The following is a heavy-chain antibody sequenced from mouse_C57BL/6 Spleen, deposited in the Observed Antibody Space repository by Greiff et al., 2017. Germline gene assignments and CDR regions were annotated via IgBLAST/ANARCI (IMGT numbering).Heavy chain of an antibody. CDR2: INYDGSST. V-gene: IGHV5-16*01. J-gene: IGHJ1*03. CDR1: GFTFSDYY. CDR3: ARALIYYYGSSFWYFDV. D-gene: IGHD1-1*01. Sequence: EVKLVESEGGLVQPGSSMKLSCTASGFTFSDYYMAWVRQVPEKGLEWVANINYDGSSTYYLDSLKSRFIISRDNAKNILYLQMSSLKSEDTATYYCARALIYYYGSSFWYFDVWGTGTTVTVSS.